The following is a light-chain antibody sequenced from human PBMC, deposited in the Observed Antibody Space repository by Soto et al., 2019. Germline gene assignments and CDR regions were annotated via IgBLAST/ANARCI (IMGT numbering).Light chain of an antibody. CDR3: YSFRSVRTYV. V-gene: IGLV2-14*01. J-gene: IGLJ1*01. Sequence: QSALTQPASVSGSPGQSITIACTGTSSDIGGYNFVSWYQQHPGKAPKLLIYDVGNRPSGVSNRFSGAKSGNTASLTISGLQAEDEAHYYCYSFRSVRTYVFGTGTKLTVL. CDR1: SSDIGGYNF. CDR2: DVG.